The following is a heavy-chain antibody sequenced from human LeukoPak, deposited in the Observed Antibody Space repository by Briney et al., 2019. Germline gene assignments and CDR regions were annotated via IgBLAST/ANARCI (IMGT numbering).Heavy chain of an antibody. CDR2: IYYSGIT. J-gene: IGHJ3*01. Sequence: SETLSLTYSVSGGSISTYYWNWIRQPPGKGLEWIGYIYYSGITDYNPSLKSRVTISVDTSKNQFSLNLSSVTAADTAIYYCGREGDGFKDAFDFWGPGTVVTVSS. V-gene: IGHV4-59*01. D-gene: IGHD5-24*01. CDR1: GGSISTYY. CDR3: GREGDGFKDAFDF.